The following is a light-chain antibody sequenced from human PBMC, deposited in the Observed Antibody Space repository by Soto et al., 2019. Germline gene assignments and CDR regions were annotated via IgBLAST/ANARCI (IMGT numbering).Light chain of an antibody. CDR1: QSVTSN. CDR2: GAS. Sequence: EIVMTQSPATLCVSPGERATLSCRASQSVTSNLAWYQQRPGQAPRLLIYGASTRATGIPARFSGSGSGTEFTLTIRSLQSEDFAVYYCQQYNDWPLFTFGQGTKLEIK. CDR3: QQYNDWPLFT. J-gene: IGKJ2*01. V-gene: IGKV3-15*01.